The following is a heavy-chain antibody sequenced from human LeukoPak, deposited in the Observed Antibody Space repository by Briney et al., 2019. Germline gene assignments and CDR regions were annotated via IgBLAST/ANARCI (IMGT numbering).Heavy chain of an antibody. Sequence: SETLSLTCTVSGYSISSGYYWGWIRQPPGKGLEWIGSIYHSGSTYYNPSLKSRVTISVDTSKNHISLKLRSLTAADTAIYYCGRGLAAAGSFDNWGQGTLVTVSS. V-gene: IGHV4-38-2*02. J-gene: IGHJ4*02. CDR1: GYSISSGYY. CDR3: GRGLAAAGSFDN. CDR2: IYHSGST. D-gene: IGHD6-13*01.